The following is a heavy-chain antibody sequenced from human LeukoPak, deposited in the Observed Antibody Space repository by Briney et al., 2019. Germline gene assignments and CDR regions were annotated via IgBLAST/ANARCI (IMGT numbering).Heavy chain of an antibody. CDR1: GFTFSSYS. J-gene: IGHJ4*02. V-gene: IGHV3-21*01. D-gene: IGHD3-22*01. CDR2: ISSSSSYI. Sequence: GGSLRLSCAASGFTFSSYSMNWVRQAPGMGLEWVSSISSSSSYIYYADSVKGRFTISRDNAKNSLYLQMNSLRAEDTAVYYCARDPSPPYSYGSRYDSSGYYSNYWGQGTLVTVSS. CDR3: ARDPSPPYSYGSRYDSSGYYSNY.